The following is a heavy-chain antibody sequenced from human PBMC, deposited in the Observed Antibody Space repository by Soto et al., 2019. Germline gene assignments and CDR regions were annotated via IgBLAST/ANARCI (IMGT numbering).Heavy chain of an antibody. CDR1: GFTFSSYG. V-gene: IGHV3-30*03. Sequence: HPGGSLRLSCAASGFTFSSYGMHWVRQAPGKGLEWVAVISYDGSNKYYADSVKGRFTISRDNAKNSLYLQMNSLRAEDTAVYYCARSTHYGDYILYYFDYWGQGTLVTVPQ. CDR3: ARSTHYGDYILYYFDY. CDR2: ISYDGSNK. D-gene: IGHD4-17*01. J-gene: IGHJ4*02.